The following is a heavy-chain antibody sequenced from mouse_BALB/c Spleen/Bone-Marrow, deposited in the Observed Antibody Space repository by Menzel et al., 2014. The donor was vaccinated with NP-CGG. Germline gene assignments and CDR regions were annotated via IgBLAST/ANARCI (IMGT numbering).Heavy chain of an antibody. CDR1: GFSLSYYG. V-gene: IGHV2-2*02. CDR3: ARSPSMDY. CDR2: IWSGGIT. Sequence: VQRVESGPGLVQPSQSLSITCTVSGFSLSYYGVHWIRQSPGKGLEWLGVIWSGGITDYNASFISRLSISKDNSKSQVFFTMNSLQANDTAIYYCARSPSMDYWGPGTSVTVSS. J-gene: IGHJ4*01.